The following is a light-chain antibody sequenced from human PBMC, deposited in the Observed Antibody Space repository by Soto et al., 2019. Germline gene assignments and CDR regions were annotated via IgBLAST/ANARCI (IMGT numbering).Light chain of an antibody. J-gene: IGKJ2*01. CDR3: QQYNNWPPYT. CDR1: QSVSSN. Sequence: EIVMTQSPATLSVSPGERATLSCRASQSVSSNLAWYQQKPGQAPRLLIYGASTRATGIPARFSGSGSGTEFTLTFSSLQYGDFAVYYCQQYNNWPPYTFGQGTKLEIK. CDR2: GAS. V-gene: IGKV3-15*01.